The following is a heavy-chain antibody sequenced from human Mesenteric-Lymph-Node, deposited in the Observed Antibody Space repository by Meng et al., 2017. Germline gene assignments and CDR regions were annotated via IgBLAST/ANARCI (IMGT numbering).Heavy chain of an antibody. CDR3: ARDGLDDYGDYSVV. J-gene: IGHJ4*02. Sequence: GESLKISCAASGFTLSSSWMSWVRQAPGKGLEWVANIKQDGSEENYVDSVKGRFTISRDNAKNSLYLQMNSLRAEDTAVYYCARDGLDDYGDYSVVWGQGTLVTVSS. V-gene: IGHV3-7*01. D-gene: IGHD4-17*01. CDR2: IKQDGSEE. CDR1: GFTLSSSW.